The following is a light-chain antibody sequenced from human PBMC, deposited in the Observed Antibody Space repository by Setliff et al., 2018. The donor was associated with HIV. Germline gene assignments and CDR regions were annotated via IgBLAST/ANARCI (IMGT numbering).Light chain of an antibody. J-gene: IGLJ1*01. CDR1: SSDVRTHNF. V-gene: IGLV2-14*03. CDR2: DVS. Sequence: QSVLTQPASVSGSPGQSITISCTGTSSDVRTHNFVSWYQQHPGEAPKLIIYDVSYRPSGVSNRFSGSKSANTASLTISGLQAEDEAHYYCSSYTSGIPLYVFGTGTKV. CDR3: SSYTSGIPLYV.